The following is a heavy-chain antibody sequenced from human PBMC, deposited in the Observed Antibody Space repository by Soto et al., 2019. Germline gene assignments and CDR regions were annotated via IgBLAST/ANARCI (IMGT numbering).Heavy chain of an antibody. CDR1: GFTFSSYS. J-gene: IGHJ4*02. CDR3: ARGAVVVVAATYFDY. V-gene: IGHV3-21*01. CDR2: ISSSSSYI. Sequence: GGSLRLSCAASGFTFSSYSMNWVRQAPGKGLEWVSSISSSSSYIYYADQVKGRFNISRDNAKNSLYLQMNSLRAEDTAVYYSARGAVVVVAATYFDYWGQGTLVTVSS. D-gene: IGHD2-15*01.